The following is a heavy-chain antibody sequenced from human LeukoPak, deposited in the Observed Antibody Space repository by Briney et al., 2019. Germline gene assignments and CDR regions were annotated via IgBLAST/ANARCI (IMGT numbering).Heavy chain of an antibody. V-gene: IGHV4-61*02. CDR1: GVSISSGTYY. D-gene: IGHD6-19*01. CDR2: IHSTGTT. Sequence: PSQTLSLICTVSGVSISSGTYYWSWIRQPAGKGLEWIGRIHSTGTTNYTPSLKSRVSISVDTSKNQVSLKLNSMTAADTAMYYCARVREIAVASLVYYYYMDVWGKGTTVTVSS. J-gene: IGHJ6*03. CDR3: ARVREIAVASLVYYYYMDV.